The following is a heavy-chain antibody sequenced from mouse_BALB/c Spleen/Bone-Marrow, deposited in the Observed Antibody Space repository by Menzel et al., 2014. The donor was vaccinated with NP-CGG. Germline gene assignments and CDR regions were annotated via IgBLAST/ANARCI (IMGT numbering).Heavy chain of an antibody. CDR2: IRNKANGYTT. CDR3: ARDISYGYYWYFDV. V-gene: IGHV7-3*02. CDR1: GFTFTDYY. D-gene: IGHD2-2*01. Sequence: DVHLVESGGGLVQPGGSLRLSCATSGFTFTDYYMSWVRQPPGKALEWLGFIRNKANGYTTEYSASVKGRFTISRDNSQGILDLQMNTLRAEDSATYYCARDISYGYYWYFDVWGAGTTVTVSS. J-gene: IGHJ1*01.